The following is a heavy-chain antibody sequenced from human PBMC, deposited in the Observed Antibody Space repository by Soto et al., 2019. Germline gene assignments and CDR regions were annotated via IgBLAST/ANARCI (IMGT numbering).Heavy chain of an antibody. CDR2: LNSDGSDT. J-gene: IGHJ4*02. Sequence: GGSLRLSCAASGFNFNNYWMHWVRQAPGKGLVWVSRLNSDGSDTYYADSVKGRFTISRDNSKNTLYLQMNSLRAEDTAVYYCAKDRGYCSGGSCYSAQGHWGQGTLVTVSS. CDR1: GFNFNNYW. CDR3: AKDRGYCSGGSCYSAQGH. D-gene: IGHD2-15*01. V-gene: IGHV3-74*01.